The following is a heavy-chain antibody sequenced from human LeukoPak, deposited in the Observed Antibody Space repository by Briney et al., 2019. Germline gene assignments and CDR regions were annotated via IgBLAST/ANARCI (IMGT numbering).Heavy chain of an antibody. D-gene: IGHD5-18*01. CDR2: MNPNSGNT. J-gene: IGHJ3*02. CDR1: GYTFTSYD. CDR3: ARVLPDTAMVTRWEAFDI. Sequence: ASVKVSCKASGYTFTSYDINWVRQATGQGLEWMGWMNPNSGNTGYAQKFQGRVTITRNTSISTAYMELSSLRSEDTAVYYCARVLPDTAMVTRWEAFDIWGQGTMVTVSS. V-gene: IGHV1-8*03.